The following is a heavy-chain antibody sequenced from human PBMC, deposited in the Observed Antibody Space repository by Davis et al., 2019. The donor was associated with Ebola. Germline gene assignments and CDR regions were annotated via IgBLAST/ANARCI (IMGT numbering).Heavy chain of an antibody. CDR1: GGTFSSYA. V-gene: IGHV1-69*13. J-gene: IGHJ4*02. CDR2: IIPIFGTA. CDR3: ATEREGVAGRGFDY. D-gene: IGHD6-19*01. Sequence: SVKVSCKASGGTFSSYAISWVRQAPGQGLEWMGGIIPIFGTANYAQKFQGRVTITADESTSTAYMELSSLRSEDTAVYYCATEREGVAGRGFDYWGQGTLVTVSS.